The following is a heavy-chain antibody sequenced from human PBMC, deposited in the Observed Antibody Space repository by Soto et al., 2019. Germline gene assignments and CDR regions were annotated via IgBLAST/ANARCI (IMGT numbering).Heavy chain of an antibody. CDR2: IYYSGST. CDR1: GGSISSGDYY. V-gene: IGHV4-30-4*01. CDR3: ARSPSTMIVVKPFDY. J-gene: IGHJ4*02. D-gene: IGHD3-22*01. Sequence: SETLSLTCTVSGGSISSGDYYWSWIRQPPGKGLEWIGYIYYSGSTYYNPSLKSRVTISVDTSKNQFSLKLSSVTAADTAVYYCARSPSTMIVVKPFDYWGQGTLVTVSS.